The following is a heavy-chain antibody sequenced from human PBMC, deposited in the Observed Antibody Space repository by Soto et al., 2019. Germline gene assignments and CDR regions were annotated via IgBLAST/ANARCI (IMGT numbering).Heavy chain of an antibody. CDR3: ARDPPQAKIAAAGPPNDAFDI. CDR1: GGTFSSYT. J-gene: IGHJ3*02. D-gene: IGHD6-13*01. Sequence: GASVKVSCKASGGTFSSYTISWVRQAPGQGLEWMGRIIPILGIANYAQKFQGRVTITADKSTSTAYMELSSLRSEDTAVYYCARDPPQAKIAAAGPPNDAFDIWGQGTMVTVSS. V-gene: IGHV1-69*04. CDR2: IIPILGIA.